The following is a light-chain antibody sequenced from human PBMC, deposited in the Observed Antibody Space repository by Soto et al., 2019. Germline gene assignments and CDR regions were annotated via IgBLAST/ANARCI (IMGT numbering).Light chain of an antibody. J-gene: IGLJ1*01. Sequence: QSALTQPASVSGSPGQSITISCTGTSSDVGGYNYVYWYQQHPRKAPKLMIYEVSDRPSGVSDRFAGSKSGNTASLTISGLQAEDEADYYCSSFTTSNTLVFGTGTKLTVL. CDR2: EVS. CDR1: SSDVGGYNY. V-gene: IGLV2-14*01. CDR3: SSFTTSNTLV.